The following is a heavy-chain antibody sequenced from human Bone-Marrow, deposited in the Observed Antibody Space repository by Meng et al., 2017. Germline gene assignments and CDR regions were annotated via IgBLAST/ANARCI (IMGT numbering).Heavy chain of an antibody. J-gene: IGHJ4*02. CDR3: ARAIATRPDVFDY. Sequence: QRQGAGPGLGKPSETLSLTCTVSSGSINSYFWGWIRQPPGKGPEWIGYISYSGSTNYNPSLKSRVTISVDTSKNQFSLKLSSVTAADTAVYYCARAIATRPDVFDYWGQGTLVTVSS. CDR2: ISYSGST. CDR1: SGSINSYF. V-gene: IGHV4-59*01. D-gene: IGHD6-6*01.